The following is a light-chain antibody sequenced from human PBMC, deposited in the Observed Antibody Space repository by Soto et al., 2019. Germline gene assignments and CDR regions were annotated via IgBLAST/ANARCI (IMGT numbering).Light chain of an antibody. Sequence: QSVLTQPPSVSGAPGQRVTISCTGSSSNIGAGYDVHWYQQLPGTAPKLLIYGNSNRPSGVPDRFSGSKSGTSASLAITGLQAEDDADYYCQSYDSSLSALFGGGTNLTVL. CDR2: GNS. V-gene: IGLV1-40*01. CDR3: QSYDSSLSAL. CDR1: SSNIGAGYD. J-gene: IGLJ3*02.